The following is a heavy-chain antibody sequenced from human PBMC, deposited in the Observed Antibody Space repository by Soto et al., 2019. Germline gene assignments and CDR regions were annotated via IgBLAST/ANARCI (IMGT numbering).Heavy chain of an antibody. Sequence: SGPTLVNPTQTLTLTCTFSGFSLSSSAVGVGWIRQPPGKALEWLALIYWDDDKRYSPSLKSRLTITKDTSKNQVVLTMTNMDPVDTATYYCALAYIVVVPAAMQDDAFDIWGQGTMVTVSS. V-gene: IGHV2-5*02. D-gene: IGHD2-2*01. CDR3: ALAYIVVVPAAMQDDAFDI. CDR1: GFSLSSSAVG. J-gene: IGHJ3*02. CDR2: IYWDDDK.